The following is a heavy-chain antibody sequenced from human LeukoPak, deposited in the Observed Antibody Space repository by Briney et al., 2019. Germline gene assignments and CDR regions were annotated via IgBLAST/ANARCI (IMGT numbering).Heavy chain of an antibody. J-gene: IGHJ6*03. Sequence: PSETLSLTCTVSGGSISSYYWSWIRQPAGKGLEWIGRIYTSGSTNYNPSLKSRVTISVDTSKNQFSLKLSSVTAADTAVYYCARTVVVAAEYYYYYYYMDVWGKGTTVTVSS. CDR2: IYTSGST. D-gene: IGHD2-15*01. CDR1: GGSISSYY. CDR3: ARTVVVAAEYYYYYYYMDV. V-gene: IGHV4-4*07.